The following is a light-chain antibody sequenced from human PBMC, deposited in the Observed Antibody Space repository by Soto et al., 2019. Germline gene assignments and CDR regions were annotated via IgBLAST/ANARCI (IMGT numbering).Light chain of an antibody. CDR3: QQYDRTPRT. V-gene: IGKV3-15*01. Sequence: SSQSVSSNLAWYQHKXGQAPRLLIKGASXRANGIPARFSGSGSGTEFTLTISSLEAEDFAVYYCQQYDRTPRTFGQGTKVDIK. J-gene: IGKJ1*01. CDR2: GAS. CDR1: QSVSSN.